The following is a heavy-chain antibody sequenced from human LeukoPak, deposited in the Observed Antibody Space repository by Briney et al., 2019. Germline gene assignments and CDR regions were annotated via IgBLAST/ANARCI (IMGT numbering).Heavy chain of an antibody. D-gene: IGHD6-13*01. V-gene: IGHV4-34*01. Sequence: SETLSLTCGVYGGSFSDDYWSWIRQPPGKGLEWIGDINHSGNTNYNPSLKSRVTISIDTSKNQFSLNLSSVTAADTAVYYCATAAAGATFDYWGQGTLVTVSS. CDR1: GGSFSDDY. CDR2: INHSGNT. CDR3: ATAAAGATFDY. J-gene: IGHJ4*02.